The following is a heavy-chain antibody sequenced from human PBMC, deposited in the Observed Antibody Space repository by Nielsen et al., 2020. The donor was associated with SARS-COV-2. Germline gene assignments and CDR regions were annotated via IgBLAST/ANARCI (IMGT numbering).Heavy chain of an antibody. CDR2: ISYDGSNK. J-gene: IGHJ3*02. CDR1: GFTFSSYG. D-gene: IGHD3-22*01. Sequence: GGSLRLSCAASGFTFSSYGMHWVRQAPGKGLEWVAVISYDGSNKYYADFVKGRLTISRDNSKNTLYLQMNSLRAEDTAVYYCAKGSMIARAFDIWGQGTMVTVSS. CDR3: AKGSMIARAFDI. V-gene: IGHV3-30*18.